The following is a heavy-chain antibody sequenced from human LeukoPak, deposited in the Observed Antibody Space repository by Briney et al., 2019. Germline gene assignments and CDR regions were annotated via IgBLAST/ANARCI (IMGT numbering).Heavy chain of an antibody. J-gene: IGHJ4*02. CDR3: ARGMAVWCGELEGDY. CDR2: IKDDGSHT. D-gene: IGHD3-10*01. V-gene: IGHV3-74*01. Sequence: PGGSLRLSCAASGFTFSSHWMHWVRQAPGKGLVWVSRIKDDGSHTNYADPVKGRFTISRDNAKNSLYLQMNSLRAEDTAVYYCARGMAVWCGELEGDYWGQGTLVTVSS. CDR1: GFTFSSHW.